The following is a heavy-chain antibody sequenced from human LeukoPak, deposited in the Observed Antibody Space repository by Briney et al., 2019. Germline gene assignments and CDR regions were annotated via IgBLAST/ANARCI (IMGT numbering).Heavy chain of an antibody. CDR3: ARLTWGDIVVVITLSRAFDI. D-gene: IGHD3-22*01. CDR1: GGSISSSSYY. V-gene: IGHV4-39*01. J-gene: IGHJ3*02. CDR2: IYYRGST. Sequence: SETLSLSCTVSGGSISSSSYYWGWIRQPPGKGLEWIGSIYYRGSTYYNPSLKSRVTISVDTSKNQFSLKLSSVTAADTAVYYCARLTWGDIVVVITLSRAFDIWGQGTMVTVSS.